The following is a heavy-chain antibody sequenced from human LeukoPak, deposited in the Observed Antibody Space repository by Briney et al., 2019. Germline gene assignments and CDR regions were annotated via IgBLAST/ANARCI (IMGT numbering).Heavy chain of an antibody. CDR1: GGTFSSYA. CDR2: IIPIFGTA. CDR3: ARGGGHYYDSSGYYFDAFDI. J-gene: IGHJ3*02. V-gene: IGHV1-69*05. D-gene: IGHD3-22*01. Sequence: SVKVSCKASGGTFSSYAISWVRQAPGQGLEWMGGIIPIFGTANYAQKFQGRVMITTDESTSTAYMELSSLRSEDTAVYYCARGGGHYYDSSGYYFDAFDIWGQGTMVTVSS.